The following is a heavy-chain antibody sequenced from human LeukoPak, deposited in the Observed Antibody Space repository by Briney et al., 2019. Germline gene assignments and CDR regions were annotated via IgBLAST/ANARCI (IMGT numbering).Heavy chain of an antibody. CDR3: ARARQLYYCSGGSCPPGY. D-gene: IGHD2-15*01. CDR2: INPNSGGT. V-gene: IGHV1-2*02. Sequence: GASVKVSCKASGYTFTGYYMHWVRQAPGQGLEWMGWINPNSGGTNYAQKFQGRVTMTRDTSISTAYMELSRLRSDDTAVYYCARARQLYYCSGGSCPPGYWGQGTLVTVSS. J-gene: IGHJ4*02. CDR1: GYTFTGYY.